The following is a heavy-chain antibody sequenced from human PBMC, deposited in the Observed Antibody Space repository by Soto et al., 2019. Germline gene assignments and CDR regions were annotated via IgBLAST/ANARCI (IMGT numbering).Heavy chain of an antibody. D-gene: IGHD6-19*01. CDR3: ATDLDGQWRVPDFDY. CDR2: IKSKTDGGTT. V-gene: IGHV3-15*01. J-gene: IGHJ4*02. CDR1: GFTFSNAW. Sequence: EVQLVESGGGLVKPGGSLRLSCAASGFTFSNAWMSWVRQAPGKGLEWVGRIKSKTDGGTTDYAAPVKGRFTISRDDSKNTLYLQMNSLKTEDTAVYYCATDLDGQWRVPDFDYWGQGTLVTVSS.